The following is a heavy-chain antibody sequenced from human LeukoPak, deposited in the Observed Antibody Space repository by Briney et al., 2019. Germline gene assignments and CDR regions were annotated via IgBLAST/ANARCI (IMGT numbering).Heavy chain of an antibody. J-gene: IGHJ4*02. CDR2: INWNGGST. D-gene: IGHD3-9*01. CDR3: ARVGYFDWLVSFDY. V-gene: IGHV3-20*04. CDR1: GFTFDDYG. Sequence: GGSLRLSCAASGFTFDDYGMSWVRQAPGKGLEWVSGINWNGGSTGYADSVKGRFTISRDNAKNSLYLQMNSLRAEDTALYYCARVGYFDWLVSFDYWGQGTLVTVSS.